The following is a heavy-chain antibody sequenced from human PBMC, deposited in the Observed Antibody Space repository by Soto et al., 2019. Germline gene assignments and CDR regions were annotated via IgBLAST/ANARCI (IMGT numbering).Heavy chain of an antibody. D-gene: IGHD6-19*01. CDR2: IYYSGST. CDR3: ARGSSGWPPRLDY. Sequence: QVQLQESGPGLVKPSETLSLNCTVSGGSISSYYWSWIRQSPGKGLEWIGYIYYSGSTNYNPSLKRRVTISVDTSKNQFSLKLSSVTAADTAVYYGARGSSGWPPRLDYWSQGNLVTVSS. J-gene: IGHJ4*02. V-gene: IGHV4-59*01. CDR1: GGSISSYY.